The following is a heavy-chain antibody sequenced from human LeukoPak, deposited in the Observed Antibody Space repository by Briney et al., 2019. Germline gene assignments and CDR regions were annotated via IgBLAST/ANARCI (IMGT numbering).Heavy chain of an antibody. J-gene: IGHJ6*02. CDR1: AGSISSYY. Sequence: PSETLSLTCTVYAGSISSYYWSWIRQPPRNGLEWIRYTYYSGINNDNHSLKSQSTISGNAPKNQFSLKRSSVAAAATPSYYCARHPEGMDVWGQGTTVTVSS. V-gene: IGHV4-59*08. CDR2: TYYSGIN. CDR3: ARHPEGMDV.